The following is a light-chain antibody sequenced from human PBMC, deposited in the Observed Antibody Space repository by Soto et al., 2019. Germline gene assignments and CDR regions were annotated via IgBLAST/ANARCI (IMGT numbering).Light chain of an antibody. V-gene: IGKV1-5*03. Sequence: DIQLTQSPSTLSTSVGDRGTMTCRASQTISSWLAWYQQKPGKAPKLLIYKASTLKSGVPSRFSGSGSGTDFTLTISSLQPEDVAAYYCQQYNSAPLTVGGGTKVDIK. CDR3: QQYNSAPLT. CDR2: KAS. CDR1: QTISSW. J-gene: IGKJ4*01.